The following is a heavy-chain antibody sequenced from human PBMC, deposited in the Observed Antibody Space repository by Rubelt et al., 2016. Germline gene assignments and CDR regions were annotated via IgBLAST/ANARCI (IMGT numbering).Heavy chain of an antibody. D-gene: IGHD6-19*01. CDR2: YDGSNK. Sequence: YDGSNKYYADSVKGRFTISRDNSKNTLYLQMNSLRAEDTAVYYCARDREWLVQGADYWGQGTLVTVSS. CDR3: ARDREWLVQGADY. V-gene: IGHV3-30*01. J-gene: IGHJ4*02.